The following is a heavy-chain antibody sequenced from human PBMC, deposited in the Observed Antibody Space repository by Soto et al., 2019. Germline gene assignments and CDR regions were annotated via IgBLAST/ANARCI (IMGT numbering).Heavy chain of an antibody. CDR3: ARDPRPSYESSGYYVSAY. D-gene: IGHD3-22*01. J-gene: IGHJ4*02. CDR1: GFTFSTYN. Sequence: GGSLRLSCAASGFTFSTYNMNWVRQAPGKGLEWVSFISSSSSYIYYADLVKGRFTISRDNAKNSLYLQMNSLRAEDTAVYYCARDPRPSYESSGYYVSAYWGQGTLVTVSS. CDR2: ISSSSSYI. V-gene: IGHV3-21*01.